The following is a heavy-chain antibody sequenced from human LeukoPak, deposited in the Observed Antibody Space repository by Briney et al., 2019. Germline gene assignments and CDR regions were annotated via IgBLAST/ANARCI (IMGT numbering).Heavy chain of an antibody. D-gene: IGHD6-13*01. Sequence: GASVKVSCKASGYTFTSYGISWVRQAPGQGLEWMGWISAYNGNTNYAQKFQGRVTMTRDTSISTAYMELSRLRSDDTAVYYCARAGYSSSWYNYWFDPWGQGTLVTVSS. CDR3: ARAGYSSSWYNYWFDP. CDR1: GYTFTSYG. CDR2: ISAYNGNT. V-gene: IGHV1-18*01. J-gene: IGHJ5*02.